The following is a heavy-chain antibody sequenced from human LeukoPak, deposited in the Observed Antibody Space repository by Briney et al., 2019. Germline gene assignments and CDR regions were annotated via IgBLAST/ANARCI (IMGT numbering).Heavy chain of an antibody. J-gene: IGHJ3*02. D-gene: IGHD3-16*01. CDR2: ISSSGSTI. V-gene: IGHV3-48*03. Sequence: PGGSLRLSCAASGFTFSSYEMNWARQAPGKGLEWVSYISSSGSTIYYADSVKGRFTISRDNAKNSLYLQMNSLRAEDTAFYYCAREYEDAFDIWGQGTMVTVSS. CDR1: GFTFSSYE. CDR3: AREYEDAFDI.